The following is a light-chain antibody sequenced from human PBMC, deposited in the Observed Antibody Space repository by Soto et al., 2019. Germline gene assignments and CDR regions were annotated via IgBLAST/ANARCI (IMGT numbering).Light chain of an antibody. V-gene: IGLV2-14*03. CDR2: DVN. CDR1: SSDVGGYNY. Sequence: QSALTQPASVSGSPGQSITISCTGTSSDVGGYNYVSWYQQHPGKAPKLMIYDVNNRPSGVSYRFSGSKSGNTASLTISGXXXXXXXXXYCSSYTSSSTLVFGTGTKLTV. CDR3: SSYTSSSTLV. J-gene: IGLJ1*01.